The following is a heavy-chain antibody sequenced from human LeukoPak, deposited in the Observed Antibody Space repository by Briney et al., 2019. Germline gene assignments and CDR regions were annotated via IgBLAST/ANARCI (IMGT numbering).Heavy chain of an antibody. CDR2: ISYDGSNK. V-gene: IGHV3-30*18. CDR1: GFTFSSYG. CDR3: AKDQVAVAGTGSYGLYYYGMDV. J-gene: IGHJ6*02. Sequence: PGGSLRLSCAASGFTFSSYGMHWVRQAPGKGLEWVAVISYDGSNKYYADSVKGRFTISRDNSKNTLYLQMNSLRAEDTAAYYCAKDQVAVAGTGSYGLYYYGMDVWGQGTTVTVSS. D-gene: IGHD6-19*01.